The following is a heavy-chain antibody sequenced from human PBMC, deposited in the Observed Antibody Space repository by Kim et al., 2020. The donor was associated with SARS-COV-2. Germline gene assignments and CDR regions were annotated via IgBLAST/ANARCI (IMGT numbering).Heavy chain of an antibody. CDR2: IYYSGST. CDR1: GGSISSGGYY. D-gene: IGHD3-22*01. CDR3: ARDYYYDSSGTTPDGYYYGMDV. V-gene: IGHV4-31*03. J-gene: IGHJ6*02. Sequence: SETLSLTCTVSGGSISSGGYYWSWIRQHPGKGLEWIGYIYYSGSTYYNPSLKSRVTISVDTSKNQFSLKLSSVTAADTAVYYCARDYYYDSSGTTPDGYYYGMDVWGQGTTVTVSS.